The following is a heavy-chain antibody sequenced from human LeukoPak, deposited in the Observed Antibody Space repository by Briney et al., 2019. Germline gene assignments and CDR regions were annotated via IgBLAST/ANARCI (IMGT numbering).Heavy chain of an antibody. J-gene: IGHJ4*02. Sequence: HPGGSLRLSCAASGFTFSSYAMSWVRQAPGKGLEWVSAISGSGGSTYYADSVKGRFTISRDNSKNTLYLQMNSLRAEDTAVYYCARDGGQVAVAGDFDYWGQGTLVTVSS. D-gene: IGHD6-19*01. CDR3: ARDGGQVAVAGDFDY. CDR2: ISGSGGST. CDR1: GFTFSSYA. V-gene: IGHV3-23*01.